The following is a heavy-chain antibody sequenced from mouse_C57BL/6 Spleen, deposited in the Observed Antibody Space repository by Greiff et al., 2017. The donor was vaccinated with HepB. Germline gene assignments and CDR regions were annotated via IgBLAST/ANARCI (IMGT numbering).Heavy chain of an antibody. D-gene: IGHD4-1*01. CDR2: IYPGSGST. V-gene: IGHV1-55*01. Sequence: QVQLQQPGAELVKPGASVKMSCKASGYTFTSYWITWVKQRPGQGLEWIGDIYPGSGSTNYNEKFKSKATLTVDTSSSTAFLQLSSLTSEASAVYYCSRWDSNWYFDVWGTGTTVTVSS. CDR1: GYTFTSYW. J-gene: IGHJ1*03. CDR3: SRWDSNWYFDV.